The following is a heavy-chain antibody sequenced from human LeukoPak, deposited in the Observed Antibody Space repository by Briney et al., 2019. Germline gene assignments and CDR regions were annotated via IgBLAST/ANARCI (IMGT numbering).Heavy chain of an antibody. CDR2: IYYSVST. CDR3: ARGYDFWSGYSWGVFDI. D-gene: IGHD3-3*01. J-gene: IGHJ3*02. CDR1: GGSISSYY. V-gene: IGHV4-59*01. Sequence: SETLSLTCSVSGGSISSYYWSWIRQPPGKGLAGIGYIYYSVSTNYNPSLKSRVTISVDTSKNQFSLKLTSVTAADTAVYYCARGYDFWSGYSWGVFDIWGQGTMVTVSS.